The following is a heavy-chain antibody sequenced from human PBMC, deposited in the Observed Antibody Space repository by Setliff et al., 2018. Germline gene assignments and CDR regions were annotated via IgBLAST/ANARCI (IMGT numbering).Heavy chain of an antibody. CDR3: ARPKYYNFWSAYYFDY. V-gene: IGHV4-34*01. Sequence: LSLTCAVYGGSFSTYYWIWIRQPPGKGLEWIGEINHSGSTNYNPSLKSRVTISVDTSKNQFSLKLSSVTAADTAVYYCARPKYYNFWSAYYFDYWGQGTLVTVSS. J-gene: IGHJ4*02. CDR2: INHSGST. CDR1: GGSFSTYY. D-gene: IGHD3-3*01.